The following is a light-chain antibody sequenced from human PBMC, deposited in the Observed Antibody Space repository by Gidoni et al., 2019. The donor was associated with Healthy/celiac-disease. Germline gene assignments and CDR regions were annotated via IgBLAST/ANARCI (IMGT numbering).Light chain of an antibody. J-gene: IGKJ1*01. V-gene: IGKV1-8*01. CDR3: QQYYSYPRT. CDR2: AAS. CDR1: QGISSY. Sequence: AIRITQAPSSLSASTGDRVTITCRARQGISSYLAWYQQTPGKAPKLLIYAASTLQSGVPSRFSGSGSGTDFTLTISCLQSEDFATYYCQQYYSYPRTFGQGTKVEIK.